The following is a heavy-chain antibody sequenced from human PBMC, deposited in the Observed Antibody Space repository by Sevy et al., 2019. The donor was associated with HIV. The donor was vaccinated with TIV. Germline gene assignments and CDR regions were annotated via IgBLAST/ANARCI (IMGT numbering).Heavy chain of an antibody. D-gene: IGHD1-26*01. V-gene: IGHV1-2*06. Sequence: ASVKVSCKASGYTFTGYYMHWVRQAPGQRLEWMGRITPNSGGTNYAQKFQGRVTMTRDTSISTAYMELSRLRSDDTAVYYCAIVSKKELDSAHFDYWGQGTLVTVSS. CDR2: ITPNSGGT. CDR3: AIVSKKELDSAHFDY. J-gene: IGHJ4*02. CDR1: GYTFTGYY.